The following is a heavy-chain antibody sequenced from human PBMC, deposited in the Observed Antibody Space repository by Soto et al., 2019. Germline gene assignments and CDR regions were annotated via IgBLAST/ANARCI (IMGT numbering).Heavy chain of an antibody. CDR2: ISHSGST. Sequence: SETLSLTRAVYGGSFSGYYWSWIRQQPGKWLEGVGEISHSGSTNYNPYLKSRVTISVDTSKNQFSLTLSSVTAADTAVYSCARSGDGGYYYGMDVWGPGTTVTVS. D-gene: IGHD7-27*01. CDR3: ARSGDGGYYYGMDV. CDR1: GGSFSGYY. J-gene: IGHJ6*02. V-gene: IGHV4-34*01.